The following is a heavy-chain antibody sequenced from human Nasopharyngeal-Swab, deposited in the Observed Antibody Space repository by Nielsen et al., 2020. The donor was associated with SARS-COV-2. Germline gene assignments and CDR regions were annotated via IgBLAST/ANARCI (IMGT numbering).Heavy chain of an antibody. D-gene: IGHD3-16*01. J-gene: IGHJ4*02. CDR2: ISAYNGNT. CDR1: GYSFTSYG. V-gene: IGHV1-18*01. CDR3: AGSLRYDYIWGSYRTPDY. Sequence: ASVTVSCKASGYSFTSYGITWVRQAPGQGLEWMGWISAYNGNTNYAQNLQGRVTMTTDTSTSTAYMELRSLRSDDTAVYYCAGSLRYDYIWGSYRTPDYWGQGTLVTVSS.